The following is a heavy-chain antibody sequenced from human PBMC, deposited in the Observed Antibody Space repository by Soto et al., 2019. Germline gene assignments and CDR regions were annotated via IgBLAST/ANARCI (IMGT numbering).Heavy chain of an antibody. D-gene: IGHD4-17*01. J-gene: IGHJ4*02. CDR3: ATGPGYGGNSA. CDR1: GGSFSGYY. CDR2: INHSGST. V-gene: IGHV4-34*01. Sequence: SETLSLTCAVYGGSFSGYYWSWIRQPPGKGLEWIGEINHSGSTNYNPSLKSRVTISVDTSKNQFSLKLSSVTAADTAVYYCATGPGYGGNSAWGQGTLVNVSS.